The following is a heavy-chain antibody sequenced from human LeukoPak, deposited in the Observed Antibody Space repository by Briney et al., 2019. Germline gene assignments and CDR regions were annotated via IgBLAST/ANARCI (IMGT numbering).Heavy chain of an antibody. CDR3: AGGPYYDFWSGYKGEYFQH. J-gene: IGHJ1*01. CDR1: GGTFSSYT. CDR2: IIPILGIA. Sequence: SVKVSCKASGGTFSSYTISWVRQAPGQGLEWMGRIIPILGIANYAQKFQGRVTITADKSTSTAYMELSRLRSEDTAVYYCAGGPYYDFWSGYKGEYFQHWGQGTLVTVSS. V-gene: IGHV1-69*02. D-gene: IGHD3-3*01.